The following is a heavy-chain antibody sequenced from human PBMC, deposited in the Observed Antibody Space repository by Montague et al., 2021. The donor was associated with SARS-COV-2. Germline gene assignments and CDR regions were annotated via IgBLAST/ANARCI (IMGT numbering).Heavy chain of an antibody. CDR2: IYYTGST. CDR1: GGSISSYY. Sequence: SETRSLTCTVSGGSISSYYWTWIRQPPGKGLEWIGYIYYTGSTNYNPSLARRVSISLDTSKNKFSLKLSSVTAADTAVYYCARGHYYGRKDYYYGVDVWGQGTTVTVSS. V-gene: IGHV4-59*13. CDR3: ARGHYYGRKDYYYGVDV. J-gene: IGHJ6*02. D-gene: IGHD3-10*01.